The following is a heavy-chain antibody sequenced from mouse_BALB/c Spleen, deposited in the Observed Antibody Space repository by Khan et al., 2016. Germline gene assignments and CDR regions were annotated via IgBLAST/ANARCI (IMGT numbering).Heavy chain of an antibody. CDR3: ARTYGNYGYFDV. J-gene: IGHJ1*01. CDR2: ISDGGAYT. V-gene: IGHV5-4*02. Sequence: EVELVESGGGLVKPGGSLKLSCAASGFTFSDYYMYWVRQTPEKRLEWVATISDGGAYTYYPDSVKGRFTISRENAKNNLYLQLSRLKSEDTAMYYCARTYGNYGYFDVWGAGTTVTVSS. CDR1: GFTFSDYY. D-gene: IGHD1-1*02.